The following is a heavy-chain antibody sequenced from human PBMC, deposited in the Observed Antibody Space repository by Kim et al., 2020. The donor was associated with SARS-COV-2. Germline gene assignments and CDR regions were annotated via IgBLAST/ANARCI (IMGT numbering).Heavy chain of an antibody. CDR2: INHSGRT. V-gene: IGHV4-34*01. CDR1: GGSFSGYY. Sequence: SETLSLTCAVYGGSFSGYYLSWIRQPPGKGLEWIGEINHSGRTNYNPSLKSRVTISVDTYKNQFSLKLTSVTAADAALYFCARRLSNTSGWGSHYCDLWGQGILVTVSS. D-gene: IGHD3-10*01. CDR3: ARRLSNTSGWGSHYCDL. J-gene: IGHJ1*01.